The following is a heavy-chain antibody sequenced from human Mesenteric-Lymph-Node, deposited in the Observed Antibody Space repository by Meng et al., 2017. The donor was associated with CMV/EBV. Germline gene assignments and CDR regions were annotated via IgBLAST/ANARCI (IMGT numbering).Heavy chain of an antibody. V-gene: IGHV4-59*02. CDR3: ARDRGGVTHFDY. CDR2: IYYSGGT. CDR1: GGSVSSYY. D-gene: IGHD3-16*01. J-gene: IGHJ4*02. Sequence: SETLSLTCTVSGGSVSSYYWSWIRQPPGKGLEWIGYIYYSGGTNYNPSLKGRVTFSADTSKNQFSLNLSSVTAADTAVYYCARDRGGVTHFDYWGQGTLVTVSS.